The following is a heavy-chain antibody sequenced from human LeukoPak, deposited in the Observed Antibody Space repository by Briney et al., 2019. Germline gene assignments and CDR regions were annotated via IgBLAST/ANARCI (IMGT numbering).Heavy chain of an antibody. CDR3: ARANNYGSGSIDY. D-gene: IGHD3-10*01. J-gene: IGHJ4*02. CDR1: GFTFSSYG. V-gene: IGHV3-66*01. CDR2: IYSGGST. Sequence: GGSLRLSCAASGFTFSSYGMSWVRQAPGKGLEWVSVIYSGGSTYYADSVKGRFTISRDNSKNTLYLQMNSLRAEDTAVYYCARANNYGSGSIDYWGQGTLVTVSS.